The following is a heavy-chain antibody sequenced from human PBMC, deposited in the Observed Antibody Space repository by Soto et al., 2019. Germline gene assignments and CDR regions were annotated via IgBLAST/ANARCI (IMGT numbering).Heavy chain of an antibody. CDR1: GFTFSNYG. D-gene: IGHD3-22*01. Sequence: QVQLVESGGGEVQPGTSLRLSCAVSGFTFSNYGMHWVRQAPGKGLEWVAMMSYDGSDEYYADSVKGRFTISRDNSKNTLYLQMNSLRTEDTAVYYCAGGVYYYDYWGQGTQVTVSS. J-gene: IGHJ4*02. CDR2: MSYDGSDE. V-gene: IGHV3-30*03. CDR3: AGGVYYYDY.